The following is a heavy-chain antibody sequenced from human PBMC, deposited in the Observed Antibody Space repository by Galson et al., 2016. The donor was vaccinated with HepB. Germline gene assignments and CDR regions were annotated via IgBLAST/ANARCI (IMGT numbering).Heavy chain of an antibody. D-gene: IGHD6-19*01. CDR2: IYTAGDT. CDR1: GFSFSNYD. Sequence: SLRLSCAASGFSFSNYDMYWVRQAPGKGLEWVSSIYTAGDTYYQDSVEGRFTVSRENAKNSLYLHMNSLRAGDMAVYYCVRGSYSSDWYRTSAYDYGMDVWGKGTTVTVSS. V-gene: IGHV3-13*01. J-gene: IGHJ6*04. CDR3: VRGSYSSDWYRTSAYDYGMDV.